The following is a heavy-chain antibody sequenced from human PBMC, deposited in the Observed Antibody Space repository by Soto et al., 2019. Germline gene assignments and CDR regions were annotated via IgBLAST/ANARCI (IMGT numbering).Heavy chain of an antibody. CDR1: GFTFSSYG. V-gene: IGHV3-33*01. CDR2: IWYDGSNK. J-gene: IGHJ6*02. Sequence: GGSLRLSCAASGFTFSSYGMRWVRHAPGKGLEWVAVIWYDGSNKYYADSVKGRFTISRDNSKNTLYLQMNSLRAEDTAVYYCATNDRHYYGMDVWGQGTTVTVSS. CDR3: ATNDRHYYGMDV. D-gene: IGHD2-8*01.